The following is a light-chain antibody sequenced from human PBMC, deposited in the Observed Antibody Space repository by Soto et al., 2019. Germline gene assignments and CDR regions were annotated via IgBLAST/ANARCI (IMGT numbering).Light chain of an antibody. J-gene: IGLJ2*01. CDR1: TGPVTSGHY. CDR3: LLSDDAARGV. CDR2: DTS. Sequence: QAVVTQEPSLSVSPGGTVTLTCGSRTGPVTSGHYPYWFQQKPGQAPRTLIYDTSNKHSWTPARFSGSLLGGKAALILSGAQPEDEATYYCLLSDDAARGVFGGGTKLTVL. V-gene: IGLV7-46*01.